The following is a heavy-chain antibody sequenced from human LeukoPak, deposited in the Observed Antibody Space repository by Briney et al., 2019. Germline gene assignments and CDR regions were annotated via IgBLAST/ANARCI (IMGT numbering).Heavy chain of an antibody. J-gene: IGHJ5*02. CDR3: ARDFGGSYTGGGWFDP. V-gene: IGHV1-18*01. D-gene: IGHD1-26*01. CDR1: GYSFSSNS. CDR2: ISAYNGNT. Sequence: ASVKVSCKASGYSFSSNSISWMRQAAGQGLEWMGWISAYNGNTKYAQKLQGRVTMTTDTCTNTAYMELRSLRSDDTAVYYCARDFGGSYTGGGWFDPWGQGTLVTVSS.